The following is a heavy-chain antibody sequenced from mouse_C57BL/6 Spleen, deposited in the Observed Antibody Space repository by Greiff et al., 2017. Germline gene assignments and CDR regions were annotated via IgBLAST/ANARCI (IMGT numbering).Heavy chain of an antibody. D-gene: IGHD2-5*01. CDR3: AIFYSNYVAWFAY. CDR1: GYTFTSYW. CDR2: IDPSDSYT. Sequence: QVQLQQPGAELVMPGASVKLSCKASGYTFTSYWMHWVKQRPGQGLEWIGEIDPSDSYTNYNQKFKGKSTLTVDKSSSTAYMQLSSLTSEDSAVYYCAIFYSNYVAWFAYWGQGTLVTVSA. J-gene: IGHJ3*01. V-gene: IGHV1-69*01.